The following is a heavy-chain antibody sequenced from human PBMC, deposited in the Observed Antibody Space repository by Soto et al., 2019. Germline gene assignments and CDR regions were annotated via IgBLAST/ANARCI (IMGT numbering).Heavy chain of an antibody. V-gene: IGHV6-1*01. CDR1: GDRLFSNSAA. CDR2: TYYRSKWYN. Sequence: SQTLSLTCAISGDRLFSNSAAWNWIRQSPSRGLEWLGRTYYRSKWYNDYAVSVRGRISINPDTPKNQFSLQLNSVTPEDTAVYYCVRESYGALNFYGMDVWGQGTTVTVSS. CDR3: VRESYGALNFYGMDV. J-gene: IGHJ6*02. D-gene: IGHD4-17*01.